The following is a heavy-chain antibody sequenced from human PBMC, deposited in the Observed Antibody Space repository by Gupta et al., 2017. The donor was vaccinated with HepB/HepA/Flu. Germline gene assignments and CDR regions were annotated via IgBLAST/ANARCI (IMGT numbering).Heavy chain of an antibody. Sequence: QVQLVESGGGVVHPGWSLRLSCAASGFTFSSYGMHWVRQAPGKGLEWVAVIWYDGSNKYYADSVKGRFTISRDNSKNTLYLQMNSLRAEDTAVYYCARRTLGIARTLDYWGQGTLVTVSS. J-gene: IGHJ4*02. CDR3: ARRTLGIARTLDY. D-gene: IGHD7-27*01. CDR2: IWYDGSNK. V-gene: IGHV3-33*01. CDR1: GFTFSSYG.